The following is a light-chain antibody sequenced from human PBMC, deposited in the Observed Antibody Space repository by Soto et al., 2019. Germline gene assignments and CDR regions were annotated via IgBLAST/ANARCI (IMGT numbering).Light chain of an antibody. CDR2: AAS. V-gene: IGKV1-8*01. CDR3: QQYYSYPRT. CDR1: QGISSY. J-gene: IGKJ1*01. Sequence: AIRMTQSPSSLSASTGDRVTITCRASQGISSYLAWYQQKPGKAPKLLIYAASTSQSGVPSRFSGSGSGTDFTLTISCLQSEDFATYCCQQYYSYPRTFGQGTKVEIK.